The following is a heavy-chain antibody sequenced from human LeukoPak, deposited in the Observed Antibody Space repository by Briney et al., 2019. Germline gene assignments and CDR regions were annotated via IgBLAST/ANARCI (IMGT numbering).Heavy chain of an antibody. Sequence: GASVKVSCEASGYTFTSYGISWVRQAPGQGLEWMGWISAYNGNTNYAQKLQGRVTMTTDTSTSTAYMELRSLRSDDTAVYYCARDTYCSSTSCSRGWFDPWGQGTLVTVSS. D-gene: IGHD2-2*01. V-gene: IGHV1-18*04. CDR2: ISAYNGNT. J-gene: IGHJ5*02. CDR3: ARDTYCSSTSCSRGWFDP. CDR1: GYTFTSYG.